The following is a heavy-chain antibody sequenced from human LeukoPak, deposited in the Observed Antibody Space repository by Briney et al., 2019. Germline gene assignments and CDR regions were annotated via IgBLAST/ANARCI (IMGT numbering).Heavy chain of an antibody. CDR2: INPSGGST. CDR1: GYTFTSYY. J-gene: IGHJ4*02. D-gene: IGHD4-11*01. CDR3: ARDDSREVTFFN. V-gene: IGHV1-46*01. Sequence: GASVKVSCKASGYTFTSYYMHWVRQAPRQGLEGVGIINPSGGSTSYAQKYQGRVAMTRDTSTSTVYMELSSLRSEDTAVYYCARDDSREVTFFNWGQGTLVTVSS.